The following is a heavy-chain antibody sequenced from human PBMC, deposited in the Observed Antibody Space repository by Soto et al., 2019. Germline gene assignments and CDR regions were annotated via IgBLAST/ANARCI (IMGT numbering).Heavy chain of an antibody. CDR1: GGSISSGGYY. V-gene: IGHV4-31*03. J-gene: IGHJ4*02. Sequence: SETLSLTCTVSGGSISSGGYYWSWIRQHPGKGLEWIGYIYYSGSTYYNPSLKSRVTISVDTSKNQFSLKLSSVTAADTAVYYCARNPHCSGGSCYYYYFDYWGQGTLVTVSS. CDR3: ARNPHCSGGSCYYYYFDY. D-gene: IGHD2-15*01. CDR2: IYYSGST.